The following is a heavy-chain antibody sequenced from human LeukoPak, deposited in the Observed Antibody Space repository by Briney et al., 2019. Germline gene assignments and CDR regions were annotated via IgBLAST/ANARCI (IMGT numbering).Heavy chain of an antibody. CDR3: ARRIVADTERYFDY. CDR2: IYHSGST. Sequence: SETLSLTCAVSGYSISSGYYWGWIRKPPGKGLEWIGSIYHSGSTYYNPSLKSRVTISVDTSKNQFSLKLSSVTAADTAVYYCARRIVADTERYFDYWGQGTLVTVSS. J-gene: IGHJ4*02. CDR1: GYSISSGYY. D-gene: IGHD1-26*01. V-gene: IGHV4-38-2*01.